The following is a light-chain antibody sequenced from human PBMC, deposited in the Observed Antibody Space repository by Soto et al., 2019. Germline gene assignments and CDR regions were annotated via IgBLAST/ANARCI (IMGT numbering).Light chain of an antibody. CDR1: QTVNANF. Sequence: PGDRATLYCRSGQTVNANFLAWYQQKPGQAPRLLIYGVSNRAPGIPDRFSGSGSGTDITLTISRLEPEDFAVYYCHQSGDSPTFGQGTRVEIK. CDR3: HQSGDSPT. V-gene: IGKV3-20*01. J-gene: IGKJ1*01. CDR2: GVS.